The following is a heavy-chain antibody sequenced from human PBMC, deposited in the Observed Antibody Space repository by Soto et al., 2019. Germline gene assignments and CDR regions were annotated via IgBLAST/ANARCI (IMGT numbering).Heavy chain of an antibody. D-gene: IGHD5-12*01. CDR1: GGSFSGYY. CDR3: ARGRWLRQSFDY. V-gene: IGHV4-34*02. CDR2: INHSGST. J-gene: IGHJ4*02. Sequence: QVQLEQWGAGLLKPSETLSLTCAVYGGSFSGYYWSWIRQPPGKGLEWIGEINHSGSTNYNPSLKSRVAIPVDTSDNQFSLNLSPVTAAHTAVYYCARGRWLRQSFDYWGQGTLVTVSS.